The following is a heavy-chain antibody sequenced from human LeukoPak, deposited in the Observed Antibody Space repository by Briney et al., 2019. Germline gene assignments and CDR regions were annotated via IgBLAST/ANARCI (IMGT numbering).Heavy chain of an antibody. J-gene: IGHJ4*02. D-gene: IGHD3-3*01. Sequence: PSETLSLTCTVSGGSISSSSYYWGWLRQPPGKGLEWIGSICCSGSTYYNTSVKSRVTISVDKSKNQFSLKLSSVTGADTAVYYCARITDFWSGYYDYWGQGTLVTVSS. CDR2: ICCSGST. V-gene: IGHV4-39*07. CDR3: ARITDFWSGYYDY. CDR1: GGSISSSSYY.